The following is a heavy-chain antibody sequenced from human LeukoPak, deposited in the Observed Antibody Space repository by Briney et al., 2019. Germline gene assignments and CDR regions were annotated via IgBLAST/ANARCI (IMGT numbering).Heavy chain of an antibody. D-gene: IGHD6-13*01. CDR1: GGSISSYY. CDR3: ARGRRAAAGTGWFDP. CDR2: IYYSGST. J-gene: IGHJ5*02. V-gene: IGHV4-59*01. Sequence: SEALSLPCTVSGGSISSYYWSWIRQPPGKGLEWIGYIYYSGSTNYNPSLKSRVTISVDTSKNQFSLKLSSVTAADTAVYYCARGRRAAAGTGWFDPWGQGTLVTVSS.